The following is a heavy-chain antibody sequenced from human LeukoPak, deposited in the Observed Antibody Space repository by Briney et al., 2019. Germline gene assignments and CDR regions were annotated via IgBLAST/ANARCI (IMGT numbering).Heavy chain of an antibody. CDR1: GGSISSYY. D-gene: IGHD6-19*01. CDR2: IYGSGST. CDR3: AREGQWLVRYFDY. J-gene: IGHJ4*02. Sequence: SETLSLTCTVSGGSISSYYWSWIRQPPGKGLEWIGHIYGSGSTNYNPSLKSRVTLSVDTSKNQFSLKLSSVTAADTAVYYCAREGQWLVRYFDYWGQGTLVTVSS. V-gene: IGHV4-59*01.